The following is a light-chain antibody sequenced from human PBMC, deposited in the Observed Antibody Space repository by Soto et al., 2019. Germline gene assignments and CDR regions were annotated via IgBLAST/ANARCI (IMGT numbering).Light chain of an antibody. CDR1: QSVSIN. J-gene: IGKJ5*01. V-gene: IGKV3-15*01. CDR3: QQYNNWIT. Sequence: EIVMTQSPAPLSVSPGETATLSCRASQSVSINLAWYQQKPGQAPRLLIYAASNRATGVPARFSGSWSGTEFTLTISSLQSEDFAVYYCQQYNNWITFGQGTRLEIK. CDR2: AAS.